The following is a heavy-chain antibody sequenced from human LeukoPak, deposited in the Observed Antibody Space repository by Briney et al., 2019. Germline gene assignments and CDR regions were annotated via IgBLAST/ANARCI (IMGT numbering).Heavy chain of an antibody. J-gene: IGHJ4*02. CDR3: VSGYYYVYYFDY. CDR2: ISSSGSTI. CDR1: GFTFSDYY. D-gene: IGHD3-22*01. Sequence: PGGSLRLSCAASGFTFSDYYMSWIRQAPGKGLEWVSYISSSGSTIYYADSVKGRFTISRDNAKNSLYLQMNSLRAEDTAVYYCVSGYYYVYYFDYWGQGTLVTVSS. V-gene: IGHV3-11*01.